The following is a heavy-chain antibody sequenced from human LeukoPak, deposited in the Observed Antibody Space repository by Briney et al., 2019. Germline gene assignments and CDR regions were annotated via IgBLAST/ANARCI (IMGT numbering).Heavy chain of an antibody. CDR1: GGSFSGYY. CDR2: ISGSGGST. D-gene: IGHD2-15*01. CDR3: ATCRSGGKPYYFDY. Sequence: PSETLSLTCAVYGGSFSGYYWSWVRQAPGKGLEWVSAISGSGGSTYYADSVKGRFTISRDNSKNTLYLQMSSLRAEDTAVYYCATCRSGGKPYYFDYWGQGTLVTVSS. J-gene: IGHJ4*02. V-gene: IGHV3-23*01.